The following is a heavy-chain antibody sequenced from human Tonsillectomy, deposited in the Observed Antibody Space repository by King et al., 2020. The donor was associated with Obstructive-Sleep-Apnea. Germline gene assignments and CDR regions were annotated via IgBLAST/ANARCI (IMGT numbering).Heavy chain of an antibody. J-gene: IGHJ3*02. D-gene: IGHD6-13*01. CDR3: AKDWRHSNSPLGAFDM. V-gene: IGHV3-23*04. Sequence: VQLVESGGGLVQPGGSLRLSCAASGFTFNNYAMTWVRQAPGKGLEWVSSISNSGGNTFYADSVKGRFTISRDNYNKTVFLQMNSLRGEDTAVYYCAKDWRHSNSPLGAFDMWGQGTMLTVSS. CDR1: GFTFNNYA. CDR2: ISNSGGNT.